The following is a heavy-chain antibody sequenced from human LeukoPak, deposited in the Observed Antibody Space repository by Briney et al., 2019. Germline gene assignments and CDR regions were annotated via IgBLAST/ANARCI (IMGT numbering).Heavy chain of an antibody. J-gene: IGHJ4*02. CDR1: GFTFSSRG. Sequence: GGSLRLSCAGSGFTFSSRGMSWVRQPPGKGLQWVSGISVSGAMTYYVDSVKGRLIISRDNSKNTVYLQMNSLTTEDTAVYYCVRDQQWLVPDYWGQGALVTVSS. V-gene: IGHV3-23*01. CDR2: ISVSGAMT. D-gene: IGHD6-19*01. CDR3: VRDQQWLVPDY.